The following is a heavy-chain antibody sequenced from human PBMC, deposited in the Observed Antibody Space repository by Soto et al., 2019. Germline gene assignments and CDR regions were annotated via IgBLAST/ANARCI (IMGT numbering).Heavy chain of an antibody. CDR1: GYTFTSYG. J-gene: IGHJ3*02. CDR2: ISAYNGNT. V-gene: IGHV1-18*01. Sequence: ASVKVSCKASGYTFTSYGISWVRQAPGQGLEWMGWISAYNGNTNYAQKLQGRVTMTTDTSTSTAYMELRSLRSDDTAVYYCARVDEGYCSSTSCPDDAFDIWGQGTMVTV. CDR3: ARVDEGYCSSTSCPDDAFDI. D-gene: IGHD2-2*01.